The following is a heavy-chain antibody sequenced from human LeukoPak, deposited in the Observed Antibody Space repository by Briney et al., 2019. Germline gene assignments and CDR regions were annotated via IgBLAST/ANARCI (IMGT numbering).Heavy chain of an antibody. CDR2: ISSSGST. CDR3: ARPNIRYCSGGACSNDGSDY. CDR1: GDSISSGDYY. J-gene: IGHJ4*02. D-gene: IGHD2-15*01. V-gene: IGHV4-61*02. Sequence: SETLSLTCTVSGDSISSGDYYWSWIRQPAGKGLEWIGRISSSGSTNYNPSLKSRVTISVDTSKNQFSLKLSSVPAADTAVYYCARPNIRYCSGGACSNDGSDYWGQGTLVTVSS.